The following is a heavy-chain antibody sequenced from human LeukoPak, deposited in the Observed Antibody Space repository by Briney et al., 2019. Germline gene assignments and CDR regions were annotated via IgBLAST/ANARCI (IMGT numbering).Heavy chain of an antibody. CDR1: GGSISSSSYY. CDR2: IYYSGST. CDR3: ASGSDVDDAFDI. J-gene: IGHJ3*02. D-gene: IGHD2-15*01. Sequence: SETLSLTCTVSGGSISSSSYYWGWIRQPPGKGLEWIGSIYYSGSTYYNPSLKSRVTISVDTSKNQFSLKLSSVTAADTAVYYCASGSDVDDAFDIWGQGTMVTVSS. V-gene: IGHV4-39*01.